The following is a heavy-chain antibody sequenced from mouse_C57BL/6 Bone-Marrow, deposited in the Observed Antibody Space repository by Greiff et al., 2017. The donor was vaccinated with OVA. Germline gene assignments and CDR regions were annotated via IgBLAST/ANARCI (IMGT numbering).Heavy chain of an antibody. J-gene: IGHJ2*01. CDR1: GFTFSDFY. D-gene: IGHD1-1*01. Sequence: EVNVVESGGGLVQSGRSLRLSCATSGFTFSDFYMEWVRQAPGKGLEWIAASRNKANDYTTEYSASVKGRFIVSRDNSQSILYLQMNALRAEDTAIYYCARDDDGYFDYWGQGTTLTVSS. V-gene: IGHV7-1*01. CDR3: ARDDDGYFDY. CDR2: SRNKANDYTT.